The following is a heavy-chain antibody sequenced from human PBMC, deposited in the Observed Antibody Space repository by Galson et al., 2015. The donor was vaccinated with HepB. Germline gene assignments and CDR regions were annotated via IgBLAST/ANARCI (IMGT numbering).Heavy chain of an antibody. D-gene: IGHD5-24*01. CDR3: ARVRGHGYNYLYFDY. V-gene: IGHV1-2*04. CDR2: INPNSGGT. J-gene: IGHJ4*02. Sequence: SVKVSCKASGYTFTGYYMHWVRQAPGQGLEWMGWINPNSGGTNYAQKFQGWVTMTRDTSISTAYMELSRLRSDDTAVYCCARVRGHGYNYLYFDYWGQGTLVTVSS. CDR1: GYTFTGYY.